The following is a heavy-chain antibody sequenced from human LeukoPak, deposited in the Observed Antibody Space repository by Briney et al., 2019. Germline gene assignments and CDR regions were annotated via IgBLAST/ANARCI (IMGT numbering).Heavy chain of an antibody. J-gene: IGHJ3*02. V-gene: IGHV5-51*01. CDR1: GYSFTSYW. CDR3: ARRHCSSTSCYFDI. Sequence: NRGESLKISCKGSGYSFTSYWIGWVRQMPGKGLEWMGIICPGDSDTRYSPSFQGQVTISADKSISTAYLQWSSLKASDTAMYYCARRHCSSTSCYFDIWGQGTMVTVSS. CDR2: ICPGDSDT. D-gene: IGHD2-2*01.